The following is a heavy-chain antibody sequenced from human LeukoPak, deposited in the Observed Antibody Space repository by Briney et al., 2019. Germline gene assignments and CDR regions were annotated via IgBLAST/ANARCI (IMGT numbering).Heavy chain of an antibody. CDR2: MYYGGTT. D-gene: IGHD3-9*01. V-gene: IGHV4-30-4*08. J-gene: IGHJ4*02. CDR3: AREPNYDILTGYPDY. CDR1: GGSISSGDYY. Sequence: PSQTLSLTCTVSGGSISSGDYYWSWIRQPPGKGLEWIGSMYYGGTTYYNPSLMSRITISIDTSKNQFSLKLSSVTAADTAVYYCAREPNYDILTGYPDYWGQGTLVTVSS.